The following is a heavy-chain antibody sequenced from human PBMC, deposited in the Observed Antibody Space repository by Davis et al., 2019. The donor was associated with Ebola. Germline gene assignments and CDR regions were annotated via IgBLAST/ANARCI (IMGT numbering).Heavy chain of an antibody. Sequence: GESLKISCAASGFTFSSYGMHWVRQAPGKGLEWVAVIWYDGSNKYYADSVKGRFTISRDNSKNTLYLQMNSLRAEDTAVYYCARGEFTYYYDSSGYPDYWGQGTLVTVSS. CDR3: ARGEFTYYYDSSGYPDY. CDR1: GFTFSSYG. J-gene: IGHJ4*02. CDR2: IWYDGSNK. V-gene: IGHV3-33*01. D-gene: IGHD3-22*01.